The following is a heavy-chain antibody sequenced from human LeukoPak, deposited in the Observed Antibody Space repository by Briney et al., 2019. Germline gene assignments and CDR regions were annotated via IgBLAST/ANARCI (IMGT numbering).Heavy chain of an antibody. CDR3: ARGRRDGYYFDY. D-gene: IGHD5-24*01. CDR2: IDHSGST. V-gene: IGHV4-34*01. CDR1: GGSLSGYY. J-gene: IGHJ4*02. Sequence: SETLSLTCGVYGGSLSGYYWSWIRQPPGKGLEWIGEIDHSGSTNYNPSLKSRATISLDKSKNQVFLKVNSVTAADTAVYYCARGRRDGYYFDYWGQRTLVTLSS.